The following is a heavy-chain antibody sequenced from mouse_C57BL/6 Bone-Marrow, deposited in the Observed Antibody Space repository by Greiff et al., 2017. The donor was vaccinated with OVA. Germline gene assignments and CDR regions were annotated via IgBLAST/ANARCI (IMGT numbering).Heavy chain of an antibody. V-gene: IGHV1-69*01. CDR3: ARWDYYGSGSYFDY. CDR1: GYTFTSYW. Sequence: QVQLQQPGAELVMPGASVKLSCKASGYTFTSYWMHWVKQRPGQGLEWIGEIDPSDSYTNYNQKFKGKSTLTVDKSSSTAYMQLSSLTSEDSAVYYCARWDYYGSGSYFDYGGQGTTLTVSS. D-gene: IGHD1-1*01. CDR2: IDPSDSYT. J-gene: IGHJ2*01.